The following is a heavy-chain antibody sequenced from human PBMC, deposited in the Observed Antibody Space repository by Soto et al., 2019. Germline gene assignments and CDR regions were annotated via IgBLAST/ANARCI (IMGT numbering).Heavy chain of an antibody. CDR2: IWSGGSNE. CDR1: GFTFSSYG. Sequence: VQLVESGGGVVQPGRSLRLSCAASGFTFSSYGMHWVRQAPGKGLEWVAVIWSGGSNENYADSVKGRFTISRDNSKNMLYLQMNSLRAEVTAVYYCARGPGTSYFDYWGQGSLVTVSS. D-gene: IGHD2-2*01. J-gene: IGHJ4*02. V-gene: IGHV3-33*01. CDR3: ARGPGTSYFDY.